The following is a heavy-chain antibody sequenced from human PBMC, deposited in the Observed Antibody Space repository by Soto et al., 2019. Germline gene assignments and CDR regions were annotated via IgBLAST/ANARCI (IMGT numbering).Heavy chain of an antibody. Sequence: QVQLVESGGGLVKPGGSLRLSCAASGFTFSDYYMSWIRQAPGKGLEWVSYIDSRGGTIHYAYSVKGRFTISRDNAKNSLYLQMNSLSAEDTAVYYCARSTLRYYSDTSGYHFDHWGQGTLVTVSS. V-gene: IGHV3-11*01. J-gene: IGHJ4*02. CDR1: GFTFSDYY. CDR2: IDSRGGTI. CDR3: ARSTLRYYSDTSGYHFDH. D-gene: IGHD3-22*01.